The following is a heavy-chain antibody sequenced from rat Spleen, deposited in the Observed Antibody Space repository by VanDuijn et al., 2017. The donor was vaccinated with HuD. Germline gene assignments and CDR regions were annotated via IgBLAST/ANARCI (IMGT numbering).Heavy chain of an antibody. CDR3: ARHIHPLYFDY. Sequence: EVQLVESGGGLVQPGRSLKLSCVASGLTFNIYWMSWIRQAPGKGPEWLASITNTGGGTYYPDSVKGRFTISRDNAQNTLYLQMNSLRSEDTATYYCARHIHPLYFDYWGQGVMVTVSS. V-gene: IGHV5-31*01. CDR1: GLTFNIYW. J-gene: IGHJ2*01. CDR2: ITNTGGGT. D-gene: IGHD3-8*01.